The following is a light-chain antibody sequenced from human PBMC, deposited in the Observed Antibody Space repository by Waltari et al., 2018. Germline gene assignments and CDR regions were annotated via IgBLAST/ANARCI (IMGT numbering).Light chain of an antibody. CDR1: SPTIGSHY. J-gene: IGLJ1*01. CDR3: AAWDDSLSGFYV. Sequence: QSVLTQPPSASGTPGQRVTISCSGSSPTIGSHYVSWYQQPPGTAPNLPTYRNNQRPSGVPDRFSGSKSGTSASLAISGLRSEDEADYYCAAWDDSLSGFYVFGTGTKVTVL. CDR2: RNN. V-gene: IGLV1-47*01.